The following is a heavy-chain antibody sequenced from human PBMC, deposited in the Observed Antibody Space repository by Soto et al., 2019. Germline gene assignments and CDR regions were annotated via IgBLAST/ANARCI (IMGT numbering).Heavy chain of an antibody. V-gene: IGHV1-3*01. CDR2: INAGNGNT. J-gene: IGHJ4*02. D-gene: IGHD6-13*01. Sequence: QVQLVQSGAEVKKPGASVKVSCKASGYTFTSYAMHWVRQAPGQRLEWMGWINAGNGNTKYSQKFQGRVTITRDTSASTACMELSSLRSEDTAVYYCARLTYSSSWSFDYWGQGTLVTVSS. CDR1: GYTFTSYA. CDR3: ARLTYSSSWSFDY.